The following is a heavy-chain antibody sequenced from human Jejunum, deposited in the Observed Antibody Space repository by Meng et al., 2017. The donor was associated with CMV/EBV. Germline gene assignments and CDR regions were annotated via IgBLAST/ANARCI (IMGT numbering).Heavy chain of an antibody. Sequence: SFSSYYWSWIRQPPGKGLEWIGFISYSGSSNYNPSLKSRVTMSKDTSKNQFSLKLSSVTAADTAVYYCARERDPPGTAPGRYYFDHWGQGTLVTVSS. CDR1: SFSSYY. J-gene: IGHJ4*02. CDR3: ARERDPPGTAPGRYYFDH. CDR2: ISYSGSS. D-gene: IGHD1-7*01. V-gene: IGHV4-59*01.